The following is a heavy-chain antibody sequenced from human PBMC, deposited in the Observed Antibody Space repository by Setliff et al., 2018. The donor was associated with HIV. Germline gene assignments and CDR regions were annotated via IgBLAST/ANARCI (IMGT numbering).Heavy chain of an antibody. CDR1: GFSPSTNGVG. Sequence: GSGPTLVNPTQTLTLTCTFSGFSPSTNGVGVGWIRQPPGKALEWLALIYWDADKRYSPSLKNRLTITKDTSKNQVLLTMTNMDPLDTATYYCAHNHLAVAGSHYFDYWGQGTLVTVSS. D-gene: IGHD6-19*01. V-gene: IGHV2-5*02. J-gene: IGHJ4*02. CDR3: AHNHLAVAGSHYFDY. CDR2: IYWDADK.